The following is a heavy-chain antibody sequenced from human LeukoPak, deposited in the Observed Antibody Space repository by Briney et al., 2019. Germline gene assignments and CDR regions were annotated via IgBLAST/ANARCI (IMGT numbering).Heavy chain of an antibody. V-gene: IGHV1-18*01. Sequence: ASVKVSCKASGGTFTSHAISWVRQAPGQGLEWMGWISAYNGNTNYAQKLQGRVTMTTDTSTSTAYMELRSLRSDDTAVYYCARVKWGRYYYDSSGYYYPFDYWGQGTLVTVSS. CDR2: ISAYNGNT. CDR1: GGTFTSHA. CDR3: ARVKWGRYYYDSSGYYYPFDY. J-gene: IGHJ4*02. D-gene: IGHD3-22*01.